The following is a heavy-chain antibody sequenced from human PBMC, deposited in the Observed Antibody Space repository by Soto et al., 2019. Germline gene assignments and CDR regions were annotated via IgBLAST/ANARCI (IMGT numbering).Heavy chain of an antibody. Sequence: GESLKISCKGSGYSFTSYWIGWVRQMPGKGLEWMGIIYPGDSDTRYSPSFQGQVTISADKSISTAYLQWSSLKASDTAMYYCARLQWEWLRLISAFDIWGQGTMVTVSS. J-gene: IGHJ3*02. D-gene: IGHD5-12*01. CDR2: IYPGDSDT. V-gene: IGHV5-51*01. CDR1: GYSFTSYW. CDR3: ARLQWEWLRLISAFDI.